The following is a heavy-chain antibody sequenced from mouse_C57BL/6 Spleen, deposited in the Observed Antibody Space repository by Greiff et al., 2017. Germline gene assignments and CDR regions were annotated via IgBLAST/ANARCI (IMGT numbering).Heavy chain of an antibody. D-gene: IGHD2-4*01. CDR1: GYTFTSYW. CDR3: ARGNYEYDGYFDV. CDR2: IDPSDSET. V-gene: IGHV1-52*01. J-gene: IGHJ1*03. Sequence: QVQLQQPGAALVRPGSSVKLSCKASGYTFTSYWMHWVKQRPIQGLEWIGNIDPSDSETHYNQKFKDKATLTVDKSSSTAYMQLSSLTSEDSAVYYCARGNYEYDGYFDVWGTGTTVTVSS.